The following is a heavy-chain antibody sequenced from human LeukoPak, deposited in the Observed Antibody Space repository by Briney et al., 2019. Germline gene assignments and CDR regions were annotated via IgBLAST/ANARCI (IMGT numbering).Heavy chain of an antibody. D-gene: IGHD3-3*01. J-gene: IGHJ6*02. CDR1: GFTFSSYA. Sequence: GGSLRLSCSASGFTFSSYAMSWVRQAPGKGLEWVSAIRGNGGSTYYADSVKGRFTISRDNSKNTLYLQMNSLRAEDTAVYYCAKLGRITIFGVVIKGNGMDVWGQGTTVTVSS. CDR2: IRGNGGST. V-gene: IGHV3-23*01. CDR3: AKLGRITIFGVVIKGNGMDV.